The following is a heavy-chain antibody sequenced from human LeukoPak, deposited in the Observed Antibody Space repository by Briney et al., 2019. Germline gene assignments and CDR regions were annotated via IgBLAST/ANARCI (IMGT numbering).Heavy chain of an antibody. CDR1: GYTFTSYD. J-gene: IGHJ6*03. D-gene: IGHD4-11*01. CDR2: MNPNSGNT. CDR3: ARDKHDYTQLHAYYYYMDV. V-gene: IGHV1-8*03. Sequence: ASVKVSCKASGYTFTSYDINWVRQATGQGLEWMAWMNPNSGNTGYAQKFQGRVTITRNTSISTAYMELSSLRSEDTAVYYCARDKHDYTQLHAYYYYMDVWGKGTTVTVSS.